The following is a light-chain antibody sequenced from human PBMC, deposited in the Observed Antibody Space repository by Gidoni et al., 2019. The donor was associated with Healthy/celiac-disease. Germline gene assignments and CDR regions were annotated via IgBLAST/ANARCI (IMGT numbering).Light chain of an antibody. CDR2: DAS. Sequence: EIVLTQSPATLSLSPGERATLSCRASQSVSSYLAWNQQKPGQAPRLLIYDASNRATGIPARFSGSGSGTDFTLTISSLEPEDFAVYYCQQRSNWPPRFTFXPXTKVDIK. CDR3: QQRSNWPPRFT. CDR1: QSVSSY. V-gene: IGKV3-11*01. J-gene: IGKJ3*01.